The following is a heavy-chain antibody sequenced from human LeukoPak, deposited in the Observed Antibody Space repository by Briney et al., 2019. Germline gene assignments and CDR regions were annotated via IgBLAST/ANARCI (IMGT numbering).Heavy chain of an antibody. CDR1: GFTFSSYA. Sequence: GGSLRLSCAASGFTFSSYAMHWVRQAPGKGLEWVANIKQDGSEKYYVDSVKGRFTISRDNAKNSLYLQMNSLRAEDTAVYYCARDSENYGGNSDYWGQGTLVTVSS. D-gene: IGHD4-23*01. J-gene: IGHJ4*02. CDR3: ARDSENYGGNSDY. V-gene: IGHV3-7*01. CDR2: IKQDGSEK.